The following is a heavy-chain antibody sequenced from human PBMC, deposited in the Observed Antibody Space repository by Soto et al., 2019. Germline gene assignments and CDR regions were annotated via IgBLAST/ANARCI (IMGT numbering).Heavy chain of an antibody. D-gene: IGHD4-4*01. CDR3: ARDPGYSNYYYGMDV. V-gene: IGHV3-21*01. CDR1: GFTFSSYS. J-gene: IGHJ6*02. Sequence: GGSLRLSCAASGFTFSSYSMNWVRQAPGKGLEWVSSISSSSSYIYYADSVKGRFTISRDNAKSSLYLQMNSLRAEDTAVYYCARDPGYSNYYYGMDVWGQGTTVTVSS. CDR2: ISSSSSYI.